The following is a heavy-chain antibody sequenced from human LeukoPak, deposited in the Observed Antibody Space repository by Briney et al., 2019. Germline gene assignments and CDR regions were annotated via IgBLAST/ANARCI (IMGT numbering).Heavy chain of an antibody. CDR1: GFTVSSNS. V-gene: IGHV3-53*01. J-gene: IGHJ4*01. CDR3: ARRDPTGWYHHFDY. Sequence: GGFLRLSCAASGFTVSSNSMTWVRQAPGKGLEWVSILYNGGGANYADSVKGRFTISRDNSRNTLFLRMNCLRAEDTAVNYCARRDPTGWYHHFDYWGQEPWSPSPQ. CDR2: LYNGGGA. D-gene: IGHD6-19*01.